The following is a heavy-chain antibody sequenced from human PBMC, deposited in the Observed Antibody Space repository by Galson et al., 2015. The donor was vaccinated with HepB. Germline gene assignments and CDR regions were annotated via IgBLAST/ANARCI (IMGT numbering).Heavy chain of an antibody. D-gene: IGHD3-3*01. Sequence: SLRLSCAAFGFTFSNYGFHWVRQAPGKGLEWVAFISSGGRDTYYADSVKGRFTISRDNSKYTVGLQMNSLRVEDTGVYYCARVYDVLSDIEVHYYGMDVWGQGTTVTVSS. J-gene: IGHJ6*02. CDR3: ARVYDVLSDIEVHYYGMDV. V-gene: IGHV3-30*03. CDR2: ISSGGRDT. CDR1: GFTFSNYG.